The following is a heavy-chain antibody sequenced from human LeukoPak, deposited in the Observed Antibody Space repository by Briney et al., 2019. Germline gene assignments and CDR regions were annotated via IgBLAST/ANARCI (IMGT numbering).Heavy chain of an antibody. CDR3: AGVSFSSGWYRDY. Sequence: GGSLRLSCAASGFTDYMTWVRQAPGKGLEWVSVIYSGGSTYYAASVKGRFSVSRDNSKNTVYLQMNSLRAEDTAVYYCAGVSFSSGWYRDYWGQGTMVTVSS. V-gene: IGHV3-53*01. CDR2: IYSGGST. CDR1: GFTDY. D-gene: IGHD6-19*01. J-gene: IGHJ3*01.